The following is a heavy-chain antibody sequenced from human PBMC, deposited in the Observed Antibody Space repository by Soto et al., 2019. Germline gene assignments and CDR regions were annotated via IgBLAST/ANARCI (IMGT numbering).Heavy chain of an antibody. CDR1: GFTFSSYG. D-gene: IGHD1-1*01. CDR3: ARGRGRNWNYNYYYGMDV. J-gene: IGHJ6*02. CDR2: IWYDGSNK. V-gene: IGHV3-33*01. Sequence: PGGSLRLSCAASGFTFSSYGMHWVRQAPGKGLEWVAVIWYDGSNKYYADSVKGRFTISRDNSKNTLYLQMNSLRAEDTAVYYCARGRGRNWNYNYYYGMDVWGQGTTVTVSS.